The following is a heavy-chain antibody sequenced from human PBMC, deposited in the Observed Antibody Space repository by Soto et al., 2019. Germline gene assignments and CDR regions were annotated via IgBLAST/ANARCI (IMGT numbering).Heavy chain of an antibody. CDR3: ARAAWTKVTNRLNDVFDV. Sequence: QVQLVQSGAEVKKPGASVRVSCKASGYTFTNYYIDWVRQAPGQGLEWMGIINPNGGSTTYVQKFQGRVTMTRDTSTSTGYMKMSRLRSEDTAVYYCARAAWTKVTNRLNDVFDVWGQGTMVTVAS. CDR2: INPNGGST. V-gene: IGHV1-46*03. J-gene: IGHJ3*01. CDR1: GYTFTNYY. D-gene: IGHD4-4*01.